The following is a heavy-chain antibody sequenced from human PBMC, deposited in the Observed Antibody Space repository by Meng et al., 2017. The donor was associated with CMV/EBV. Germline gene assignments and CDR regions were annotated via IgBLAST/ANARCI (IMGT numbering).Heavy chain of an antibody. CDR2: ISLNSGSI. J-gene: IGHJ4*02. Sequence: SLKISCAASGFTFDDYAMHWVRQAPGKGLEWVSGISLNSGSIGYADSVKGRFTISRDNAKNSLYLQMNSLRAEDTALYYCAKDHDFWSGYSYYFDYWGQGTTVTVSS. D-gene: IGHD3-3*01. V-gene: IGHV3-9*01. CDR3: AKDHDFWSGYSYYFDY. CDR1: GFTFDDYA.